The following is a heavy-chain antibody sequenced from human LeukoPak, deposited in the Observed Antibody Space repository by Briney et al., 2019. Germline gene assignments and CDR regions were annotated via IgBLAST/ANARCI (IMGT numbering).Heavy chain of an antibody. CDR2: IYYSGST. CDR3: AITSSGSQYYYGMDV. J-gene: IGHJ6*02. V-gene: IGHV4-59*08. D-gene: IGHD3-22*01. CDR1: GGSISSYY. Sequence: SETLSLTCTVSGGSISSYYWSWIRQPPGKGLEWIGYIYYSGSTNYNPSLKSRVTISVDTSKNQFSLKLSSVTAADTAVYYCAITSSGSQYYYGMDVWGQGTTVTVSS.